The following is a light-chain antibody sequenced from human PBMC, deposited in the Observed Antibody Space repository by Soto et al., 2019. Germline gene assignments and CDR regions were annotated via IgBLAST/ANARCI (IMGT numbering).Light chain of an antibody. CDR2: GAS. Sequence: VVLTQSPATLSLSPGERATLSCRANQPVSANYLAWYQQKPGQAPRLLIYGASSRATGIPDRFSGSGSGTDFTLTISRLEPEDFAVFYCHQYGSSPFTFVPGTKVDIK. CDR1: QPVSANY. V-gene: IGKV3-20*01. CDR3: HQYGSSPFT. J-gene: IGKJ3*01.